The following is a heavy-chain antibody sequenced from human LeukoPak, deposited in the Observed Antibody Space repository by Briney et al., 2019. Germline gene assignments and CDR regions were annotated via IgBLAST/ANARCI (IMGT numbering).Heavy chain of an antibody. J-gene: IGHJ6*03. CDR1: GGSISSYY. Sequence: SETLSLTCTVSGGSISSYYWSWIRQPPGKGLEWIGYIYTSGSTNYNPSLKSRVTISVDTSKNQFSLKLSSVTAADTAVYYCARRFRYSYGPGYYYYYMDVWGKGTTVTVSS. D-gene: IGHD5-18*01. V-gene: IGHV4-4*09. CDR2: IYTSGST. CDR3: ARRFRYSYGPGYYYYYMDV.